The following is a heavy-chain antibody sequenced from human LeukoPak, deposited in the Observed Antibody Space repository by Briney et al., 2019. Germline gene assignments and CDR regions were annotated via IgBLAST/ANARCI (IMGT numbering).Heavy chain of an antibody. D-gene: IGHD2-15*01. CDR3: ARDSPYPDIVVVVAATPYDYYGMDV. J-gene: IGHJ6*02. Sequence: GGSLRLSCAASGFPFTDFSMDWVRQAPGKGLEWVAYISSSSSIIFYADSVKGRFTISRDNAKNSLYLQMNGLRSDDTAVYYCARDSPYPDIVVVVAATPYDYYGMDVWGQGTTVTVSS. CDR1: GFPFTDFS. V-gene: IGHV3-48*01. CDR2: ISSSSSII.